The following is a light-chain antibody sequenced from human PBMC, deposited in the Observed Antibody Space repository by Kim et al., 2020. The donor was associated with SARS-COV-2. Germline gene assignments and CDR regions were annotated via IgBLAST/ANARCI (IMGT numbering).Light chain of an antibody. CDR2: GKN. CDR1: TLRIYY. V-gene: IGLV3-19*01. Sequence: SSELTQDPAESVALGQTVRITCQGDTLRIYYASWYHQKPGQAPVLVMFGKNNRPSGIPDRFSGSSAGNTASLTITGAQAEDEADYFCDSRDSIGTHVFFGGGTQLTVL. J-gene: IGLJ2*01. CDR3: DSRDSIGTHVF.